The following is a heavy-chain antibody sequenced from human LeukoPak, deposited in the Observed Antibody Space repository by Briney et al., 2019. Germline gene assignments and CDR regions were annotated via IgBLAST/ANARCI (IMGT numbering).Heavy chain of an antibody. V-gene: IGHV3-30*18. J-gene: IGHJ4*02. CDR2: ISYDGSNK. CDR3: AKVSIAAADDY. D-gene: IGHD6-13*01. Sequence: PGGSLRLSCAASGFTFSSYGMHWVRQAPGKGLEWVAVISYDGSNKYYADSVKGRFTISRDNSKNTLYLQMNSLRAEDTAVYYCAKVSIAAADDYWGQGTLVTVSS. CDR1: GFTFSSYG.